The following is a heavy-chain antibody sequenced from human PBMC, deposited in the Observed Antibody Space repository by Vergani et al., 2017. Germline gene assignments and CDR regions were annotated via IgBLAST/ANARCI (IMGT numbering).Heavy chain of an antibody. Sequence: EVQLVESGGGLVQPGGSLRLSCAASGFTFSSYWMSWVRQAPGKGLEWVANIKQDGSEKYYVDSVKGRFTISRDNAKNSLYLQMNSLRAEDTAVYYCARDGGSSWYREYYYYGMDVWGQGTTVTVSS. CDR3: ARDGGSSWYREYYYYGMDV. V-gene: IGHV3-7*01. D-gene: IGHD6-13*01. CDR2: IKQDGSEK. J-gene: IGHJ6*02. CDR1: GFTFSSYW.